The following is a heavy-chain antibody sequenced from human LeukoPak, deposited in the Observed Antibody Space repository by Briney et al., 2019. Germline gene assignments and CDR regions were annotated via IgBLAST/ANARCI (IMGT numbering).Heavy chain of an antibody. D-gene: IGHD3-16*02. J-gene: IGHJ4*02. CDR2: ISSSSSYI. CDR3: ARDLSANGDYVDS. CDR1: GFTFSSAS. V-gene: IGHV3-21*01. Sequence: PGGSLRLSCVVSGFTFSSASLNWVRQAPGKGLEWVSAISSSSSYIFYADSVKGRFTISRDNAKNVLYLQMNSLRADDTAVYYCARDLSANGDYVDSWGQGTLVTVSS.